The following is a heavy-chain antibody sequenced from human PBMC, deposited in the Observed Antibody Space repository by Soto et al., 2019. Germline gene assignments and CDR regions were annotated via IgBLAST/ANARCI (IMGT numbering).Heavy chain of an antibody. D-gene: IGHD6-13*01. Sequence: QITLKESGPTLVRPTQTLTLTCTFSGFSLSTSEVAVGWIRQPPGKALEWLALIYWDDDKRYSPSLKSRLTIMKDISKNQVVLTMTNTDPVDTATYYCVYRREGGKLQPKFAYWGQGSLVTVSS. CDR3: VYRREGGKLQPKFAY. CDR2: IYWDDDK. V-gene: IGHV2-5*02. J-gene: IGHJ4*02. CDR1: GFSLSTSEVA.